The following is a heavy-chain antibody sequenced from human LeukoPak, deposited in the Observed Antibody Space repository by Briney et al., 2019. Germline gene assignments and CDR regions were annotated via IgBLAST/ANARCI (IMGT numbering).Heavy chain of an antibody. V-gene: IGHV4-59*01. CDR3: AREKCSSPSCYRYYGMDV. D-gene: IGHD2-2*01. J-gene: IGHJ6*02. CDR2: IYYSGST. Sequence: PSETLSLTCTVSGGSISSYYWSWIRQPPGKGLEWIGYIYYSGSTNYNPSLKSRVTISVDTSKNQFSLKLSSVTAADTAVYYCAREKCSSPSCYRYYGMDVWGQGTTVTVSS. CDR1: GGSISSYY.